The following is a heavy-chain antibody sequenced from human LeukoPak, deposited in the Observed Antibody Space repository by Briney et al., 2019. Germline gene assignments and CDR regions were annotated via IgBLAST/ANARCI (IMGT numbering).Heavy chain of an antibody. D-gene: IGHD2-2*01. CDR2: IYYSGST. V-gene: IGHV4-39*01. CDR1: GGSISSSSYY. Sequence: SETLSLTCTVSGGSISSSSYYWGWIRQPPGKGLEWIGSIYYSGSTYSNPSLTSRVTISVDTSKNQFSLKLSSVTAADTDVYYCARRPGGYCSSTSCYFFDYWGQGTLVTVSS. CDR3: ARRPGGYCSSTSCYFFDY. J-gene: IGHJ4*02.